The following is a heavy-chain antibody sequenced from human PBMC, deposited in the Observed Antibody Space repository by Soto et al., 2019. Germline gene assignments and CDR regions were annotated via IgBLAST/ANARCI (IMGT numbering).Heavy chain of an antibody. CDR2: IYSGGST. CDR3: ARGPPPGSGYDYWYFDL. CDR1: GFTVSSNY. Sequence: VQLVESGGGLIQPGGSLRLSCAASGFTVSSNYMSWVRQAPGKGLEWVSVIYSGGSTCYADSVKGRFTISRDNSKNTLYLQMNSLRAEDTAVYYCARGPPPGSGYDYWYFDLWGRGTLVTVSS. J-gene: IGHJ2*01. V-gene: IGHV3-53*01. D-gene: IGHD5-12*01.